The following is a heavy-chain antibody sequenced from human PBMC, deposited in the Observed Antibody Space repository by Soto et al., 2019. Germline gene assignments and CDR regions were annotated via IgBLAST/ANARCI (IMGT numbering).Heavy chain of an antibody. CDR2: IYYSGST. CDR3: ARQNGWFGELLYRLNWFDP. D-gene: IGHD3-10*01. Sequence: LSLTCTVSGGSISSSSYYWGWIRQPPGKGLEWIGSIYYSGSTYYNPSLKSRVTISVDTSKNQFSLKLSSVTAADTAVYYCARQNGWFGELLYRLNWFDPWGQGTLVTVSS. CDR1: GGSISSSSYY. J-gene: IGHJ5*02. V-gene: IGHV4-39*01.